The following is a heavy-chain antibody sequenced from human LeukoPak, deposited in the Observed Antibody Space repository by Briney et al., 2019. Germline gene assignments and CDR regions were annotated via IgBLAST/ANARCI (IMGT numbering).Heavy chain of an antibody. V-gene: IGHV3-30*18. CDR3: AKAQPSREGYYYGMDV. CDR1: GFTFSSYG. D-gene: IGHD2-2*01. J-gene: IGHJ6*02. Sequence: GRSLRLSCAASGFTFSSYGMHWVRQAPGKGLEWVAVISYDGSNKYYADSVKGRFTISRDNSKNTLYLQMNSLRAEDTAAYYCAKAQPSREGYYYGMDVWGQGTTVTVSS. CDR2: ISYDGSNK.